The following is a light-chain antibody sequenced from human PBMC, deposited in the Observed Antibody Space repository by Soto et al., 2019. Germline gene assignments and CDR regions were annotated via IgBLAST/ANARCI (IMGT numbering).Light chain of an antibody. CDR2: DAS. CDR1: QDISNY. J-gene: IGKJ2*01. CDR3: QQCYNLPYT. V-gene: IGKV1-33*01. Sequence: DIQMTQSPSSLSASVGDRVTITCQASQDISNYLNWYQQKPGKAPKLLIYDASNLETGVPSRFSGSGSGTDFTFTISSLQPEDIATYFCQQCYNLPYTFGQGTKLQIK.